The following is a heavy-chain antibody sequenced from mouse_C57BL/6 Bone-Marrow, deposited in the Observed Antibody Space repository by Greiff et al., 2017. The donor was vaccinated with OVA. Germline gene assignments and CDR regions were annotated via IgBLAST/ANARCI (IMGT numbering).Heavy chain of an antibody. CDR1: GYTFTGYW. CDR3: ARRRVGRKDAMDY. V-gene: IGHV1-9*01. J-gene: IGHJ4*01. CDR2: ILPGSGST. D-gene: IGHD1-1*02. Sequence: QVQLQQSGAELLKPGASVKLSCKATGYTFTGYWIEWVKQRPGHGLEWIGEILPGSGSTNYNEKFKGKATFTADTSSNTAYMQLSSLTTEDSAIYYCARRRVGRKDAMDYWGQGTSVTVSS.